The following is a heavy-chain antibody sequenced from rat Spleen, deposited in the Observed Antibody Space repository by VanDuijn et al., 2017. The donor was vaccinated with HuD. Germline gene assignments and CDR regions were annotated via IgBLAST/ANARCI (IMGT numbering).Heavy chain of an antibody. Sequence: EVQLVETGGGLVQPGKSLKLSCVASGFTFSRYWMYWVRQAPRKVLELVSSISYDGGSNYYLDSVKGRFTISRDNAKISIFLQMDSLRSEDTATYYCTTVGDYWGQGVMVTVSS. J-gene: IGHJ2*01. CDR2: ISYDGGSN. V-gene: IGHV5-58*01. CDR3: TTVGDY. CDR1: GFTFSRYW.